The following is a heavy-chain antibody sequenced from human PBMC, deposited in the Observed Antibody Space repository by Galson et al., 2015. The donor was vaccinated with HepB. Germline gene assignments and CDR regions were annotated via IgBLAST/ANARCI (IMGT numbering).Heavy chain of an antibody. J-gene: IGHJ4*02. D-gene: IGHD2-2*01. V-gene: IGHV3-21*01. Sequence: SLRLSCAASGFTFSSYSMNWVRQAPGKGLEWVSSISSSSSYIYYADSVKGRFTISRDNAKNSLYLQMNSLRAEDTAVYYCAREIKDGGSTSCYVHWGQGTLVTVSS. CDR3: AREIKDGGSTSCYVH. CDR2: ISSSSSYI. CDR1: GFTFSSYS.